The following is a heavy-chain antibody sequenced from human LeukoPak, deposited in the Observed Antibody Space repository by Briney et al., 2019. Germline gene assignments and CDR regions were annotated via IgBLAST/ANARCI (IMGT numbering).Heavy chain of an antibody. V-gene: IGHV4-59*01. J-gene: IGHJ4*02. CDR2: IYYSGST. D-gene: IGHD2-21*01. Sequence: PSETLSLTCTVSGGSISSYYWSWIRQPPGKGLEWLGYIYYSGSTNYNPSLKSRVTISVDTSKNQFSLKLSSVTAADTAVYYCARSHLIPHFDYWGQGTLVTVSS. CDR1: GGSISSYY. CDR3: ARSHLIPHFDY.